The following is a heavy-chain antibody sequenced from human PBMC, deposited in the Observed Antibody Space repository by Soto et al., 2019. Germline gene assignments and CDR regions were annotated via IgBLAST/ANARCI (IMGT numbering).Heavy chain of an antibody. Sequence: QVQLVQSGAEVKKPGASVKVSCKASGYTFTGYDMNWVRQAPGQGLEWMGWINPNSGGTKYAQKFQGRVTMTSDTSISTAYRELGRLRSNDTAVYYCAIDAYFGGEYYFDYWGQGTLVTVSS. D-gene: IGHD2-21*01. V-gene: IGHV1-2*02. CDR2: INPNSGGT. J-gene: IGHJ4*02. CDR3: AIDAYFGGEYYFDY. CDR1: GYTFTGYD.